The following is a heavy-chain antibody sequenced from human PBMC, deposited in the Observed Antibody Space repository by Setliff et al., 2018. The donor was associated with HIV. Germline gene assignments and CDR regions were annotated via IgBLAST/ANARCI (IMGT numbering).Heavy chain of an antibody. D-gene: IGHD6-13*01. Sequence: PSETLSLTCTVSGGSITRTPYYWGWIRQPPGKGLEWIGSIHHSGTAYDNPSLKSRVTMSVDTSKRQFSLKLDSVTAADTAIYYCARQLTVAAAGLDFWGQGTLVTVSS. V-gene: IGHV4-39*07. CDR3: ARQLTVAAAGLDF. J-gene: IGHJ4*02. CDR2: IHHSGTA. CDR1: GGSITRTPYY.